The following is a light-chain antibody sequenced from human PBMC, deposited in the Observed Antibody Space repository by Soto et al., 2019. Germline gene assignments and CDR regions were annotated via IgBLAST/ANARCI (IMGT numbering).Light chain of an antibody. CDR2: DNN. V-gene: IGLV1-51*01. Sequence: QSVLTQPPSVSAAPGQKVTISCSGSSSNIGNNYVSWYQQLPGTAPKLLIYDNNKRPSGIPNRVSGSKSGTSATLGITGLQTREEADDYYGTWDSSLSAGVFGGGTKLTVL. CDR1: SSNIGNNY. J-gene: IGLJ2*01. CDR3: GTWDSSLSAGV.